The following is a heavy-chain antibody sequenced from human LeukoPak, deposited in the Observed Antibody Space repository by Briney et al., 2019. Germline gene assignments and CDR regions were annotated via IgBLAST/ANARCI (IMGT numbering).Heavy chain of an antibody. Sequence: ASVKVSCKASGYTFTSYGISWVRQAPGQGLEWMGWISAYNGNTNYAQKLQGRVTMTTDTSTSTAYMELRSLRSDDTAVYYCARFTSPMWENWFDPWGQGTLVTASS. CDR1: GYTFTSYG. V-gene: IGHV1-18*01. D-gene: IGHD1-26*01. CDR2: ISAYNGNT. CDR3: ARFTSPMWENWFDP. J-gene: IGHJ5*02.